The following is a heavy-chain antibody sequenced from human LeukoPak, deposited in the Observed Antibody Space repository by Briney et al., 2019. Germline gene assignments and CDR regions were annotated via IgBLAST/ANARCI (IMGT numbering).Heavy chain of an antibody. J-gene: IGHJ4*02. CDR3: TRARIAGPY. CDR1: GFTFGDYA. V-gene: IGHV3-49*04. Sequence: GGSLRLSCTASGFTFGDYAMGWVRQAPGKGLEWVGFIRCKAYGGTTEYAASVKGRFTISRGDSKSIAYLQMNSLKTEDTAVYYCTRARIAGPYWGQGTPVTVSS. CDR2: IRCKAYGGTT. D-gene: IGHD6-13*01.